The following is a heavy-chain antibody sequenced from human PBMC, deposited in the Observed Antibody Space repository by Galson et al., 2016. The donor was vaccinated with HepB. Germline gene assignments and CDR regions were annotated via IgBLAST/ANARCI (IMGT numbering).Heavy chain of an antibody. J-gene: IGHJ6*02. D-gene: IGHD6-25*01. CDR3: ARDRHAATHWGTDV. CDR1: GFTFSSYG. Sequence: SLRLSCAASGFTFSSYGMHWVRQAPGKGLEWVAVIWYDGTNKYYADSVKGRFTISRDNSKNTLYLQMNSLRAEDTAVYYCARDRHAATHWGTDVWGQGTTVTVSS. CDR2: IWYDGTNK. V-gene: IGHV3-33*01.